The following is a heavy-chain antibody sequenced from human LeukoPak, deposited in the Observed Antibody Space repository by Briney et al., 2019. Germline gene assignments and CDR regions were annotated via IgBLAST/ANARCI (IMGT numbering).Heavy chain of an antibody. D-gene: IGHD6-13*01. CDR1: GFTFSGSA. CDR2: IRSKANSYAT. V-gene: IGHV3-73*01. Sequence: PGGSLRLSCAASGFTFSGSAMHWVRQASGKGLEWVGRIRSKANSYATAYAASVKGRCTISRDDSRNTAYLQMNSLKTEDTAVYYCTSSGYSSSWYPRQIDYWGQGTLVTVSS. CDR3: TSSGYSSSWYPRQIDY. J-gene: IGHJ4*02.